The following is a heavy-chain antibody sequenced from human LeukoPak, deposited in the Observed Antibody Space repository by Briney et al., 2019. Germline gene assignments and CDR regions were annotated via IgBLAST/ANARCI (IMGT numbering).Heavy chain of an antibody. Sequence: SETLSLTCTVSGGSISSGGYYWSWIRQHPGKGLEWIGYIYYSGSTYYNPSLKSRVTISVDTSKNQFSLKLSSVTAADTAVYYCAGGRGGIAAAGTPFDYWGQGTLVTVSS. CDR1: GGSISSGGYY. CDR2: IYYSGST. CDR3: AGGRGGIAAAGTPFDY. J-gene: IGHJ4*02. V-gene: IGHV4-31*03. D-gene: IGHD6-13*01.